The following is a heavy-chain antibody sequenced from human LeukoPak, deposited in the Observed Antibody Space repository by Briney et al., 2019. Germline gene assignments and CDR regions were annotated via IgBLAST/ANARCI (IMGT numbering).Heavy chain of an antibody. D-gene: IGHD3-3*01. CDR2: LSYDGSNK. Sequence: PGGSLRLSCAASGFTFSSYSMHWVRQAPGKGLEWVAVLSYDGSNKYYADSVKGRFTISRDNSKNTLYLQMNSLRAEDTAVYYCARPALEWLLYDAFDIWGQGTMVTVSS. CDR3: ARPALEWLLYDAFDI. J-gene: IGHJ3*02. CDR1: GFTFSSYS. V-gene: IGHV3-30*04.